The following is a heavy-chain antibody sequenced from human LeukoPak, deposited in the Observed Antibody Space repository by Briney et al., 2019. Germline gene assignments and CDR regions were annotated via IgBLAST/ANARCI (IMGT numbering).Heavy chain of an antibody. J-gene: IGHJ4*01. CDR3: ARGFLDFDS. D-gene: IGHD3-3*01. V-gene: IGHV3-33*01. Sequence: GGSLRLSCVASGFTFSSFGMHWVRQAPGKGLEWVALIWYDGSNTYYADSVKGRFTISRDDSKNTVYLQMNSLRAEDTALYYCARGFLDFDSWGHGTLVIVSS. CDR1: GFTFSSFG. CDR2: IWYDGSNT.